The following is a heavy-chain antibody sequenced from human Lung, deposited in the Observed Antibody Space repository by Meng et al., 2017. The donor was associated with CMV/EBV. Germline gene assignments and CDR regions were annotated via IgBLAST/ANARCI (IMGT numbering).Heavy chain of an antibody. Sequence: GGSXRLSCAASGFTFSTYDMHWVRQATGKGLEWVSAIGYGYDTYYLGSVKGRFTISREDDRNSLYLQMNSLRVEDTAVYYCARDFGNGMDVWGQGTTVTVSS. CDR2: IGYGYDT. CDR1: GFTFSTYD. V-gene: IGHV3-13*01. CDR3: ARDFGNGMDV. J-gene: IGHJ6*02. D-gene: IGHD3-16*01.